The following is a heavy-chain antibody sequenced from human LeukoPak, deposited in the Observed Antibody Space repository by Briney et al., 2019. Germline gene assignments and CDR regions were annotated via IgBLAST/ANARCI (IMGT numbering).Heavy chain of an antibody. CDR3: AKGGSDYIWGSYRPFEY. CDR2: IISNGRRT. V-gene: IGHV3-23*01. CDR1: EFTFSSYA. J-gene: IGHJ4*02. D-gene: IGHD3-16*02. Sequence: TGGSLRLSCAASEFTFSSYAMSWVRQAPGKGLEWVSTIISNGRRTSYADSVKGRFTISRDNSKNTLYLQMNSLRAGDTAVYYCAKGGSDYIWGSYRPFEYWGQGTLVTVSS.